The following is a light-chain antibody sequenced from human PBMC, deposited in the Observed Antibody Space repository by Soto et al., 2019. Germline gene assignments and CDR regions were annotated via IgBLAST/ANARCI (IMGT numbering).Light chain of an antibody. CDR2: DDN. CDR1: SSNIGGDS. Sequence: QSVLTQPPSVSAAPGQKVTISCSGSSSNIGGDSGSWYQQLRGAAPKLLIYDDNKRPSGTPDRSSGSDSATSATLGITGLDTGDDAYYYCGSWDSRLAPYVFGTGTKVTVL. V-gene: IGLV1-51*01. J-gene: IGLJ1*01. CDR3: GSWDSRLAPYV.